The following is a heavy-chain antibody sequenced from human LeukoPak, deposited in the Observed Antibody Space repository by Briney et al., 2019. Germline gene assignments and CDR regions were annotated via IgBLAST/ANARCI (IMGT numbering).Heavy chain of an antibody. CDR3: ARVTAAGTSVVFDP. V-gene: IGHV4-4*07. D-gene: IGHD6-13*01. J-gene: IGHJ5*02. CDR1: GASISSYY. CDR2: IYTSGST. Sequence: SETLSLTCTVSGASISSYYWSWIRQAAGKGLEWIGRIYTSGSTNYNPSLKSRVTMSVDTSKNQFSSNLNSVTAADTAVYYCARVTAAGTSVVFDPWGQGTLVTVSS.